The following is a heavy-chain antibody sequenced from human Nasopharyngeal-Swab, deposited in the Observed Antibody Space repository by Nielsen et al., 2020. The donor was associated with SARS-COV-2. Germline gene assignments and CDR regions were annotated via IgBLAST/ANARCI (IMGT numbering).Heavy chain of an antibody. Sequence: GGSLRLSCKGSGYSSTSYWIGWVRQMPGKGLEWMGIIYPGDSDTRYSPSFQGQVTISADKSISTAYLQWSSLKASDTAMYYCARHFFPVRFCGMDVWGQGTTVTVSS. J-gene: IGHJ6*02. D-gene: IGHD3-3*01. CDR1: GYSSTSYW. V-gene: IGHV5-51*01. CDR3: ARHFFPVRFCGMDV. CDR2: IYPGDSDT.